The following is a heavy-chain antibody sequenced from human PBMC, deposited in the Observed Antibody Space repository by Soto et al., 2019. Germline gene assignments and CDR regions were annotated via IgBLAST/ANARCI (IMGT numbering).Heavy chain of an antibody. CDR1: GGSISRYY. Sequence: KASETLSLTCTVSGGSISRYYWTWIRQPPGKGLEWIGNIHYTGSTNYNPSLKSRVTISLGTSKSQFSLKLSSVTAADTAVYYCARDLSISSTDGPLDPWGHRPLVTVS. D-gene: IGHD6-6*01. CDR2: IHYTGST. CDR3: ARDLSISSTDGPLDP. J-gene: IGHJ5*02. V-gene: IGHV4-59*01.